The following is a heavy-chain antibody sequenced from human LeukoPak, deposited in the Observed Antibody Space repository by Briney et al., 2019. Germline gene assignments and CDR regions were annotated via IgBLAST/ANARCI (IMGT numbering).Heavy chain of an antibody. J-gene: IGHJ4*02. V-gene: IGHV3-23*01. D-gene: IGHD3-22*01. CDR2: ISGSGGST. CDR3: AKDLILSTNYHDSSAYRYFEY. Sequence: QTGGSLRLSCATSGFTFRTFGMSWVRQAPGKGLEWVSSISGSGGSTYYADSVKGRFTISRDNSRNTLYLEMNSLRAEDTAVHYCAKDLILSTNYHDSSAYRYFEYWGQGTLVTVSS. CDR1: GFTFRTFG.